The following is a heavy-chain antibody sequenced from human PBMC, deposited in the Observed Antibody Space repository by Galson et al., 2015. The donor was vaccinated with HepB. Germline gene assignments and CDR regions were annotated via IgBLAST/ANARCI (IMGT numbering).Heavy chain of an antibody. CDR1: GFTLSSYA. CDR2: ITRGSRTI. CDR3: PRGGGSYNV. V-gene: IGHV3-21*06. Sequence: SLRLSCAASGFTLSSYAMNWVRQPPGKGREWVPPITRGSRTISYADPMKGRFTIPRDNAKNSLYLQMNSRRVEDTAVYYCPRGGGSYNVWGQGTLVTVSS. D-gene: IGHD2-15*01. J-gene: IGHJ4*02.